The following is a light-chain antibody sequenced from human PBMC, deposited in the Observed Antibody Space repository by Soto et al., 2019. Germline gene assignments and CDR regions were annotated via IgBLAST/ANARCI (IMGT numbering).Light chain of an antibody. V-gene: IGKV1-5*03. CDR1: QSISIW. J-gene: IGKJ1*01. CDR3: QHYNDYSWT. CDR2: GTS. Sequence: DIHMTQSPSTLSASVGDRVTITCRASQSISIWLAWYQQKPGRAPNLLIYGTSSLESGVPSRFSGSGSGTEFTLTISSLQPDDFATYSCQHYNDYSWTFGPGTKVEIK.